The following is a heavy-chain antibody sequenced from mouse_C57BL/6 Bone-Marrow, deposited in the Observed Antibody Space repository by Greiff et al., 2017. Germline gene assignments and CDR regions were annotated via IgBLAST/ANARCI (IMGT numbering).Heavy chain of an antibody. CDR2: IYPGSGST. CDR1: GYTFTSYW. CDR3: ARHYYSNYWYFDV. D-gene: IGHD2-5*01. J-gene: IGHJ1*03. Sequence: VQLQQSGAELVKPGASVKMSCKASGYTFTSYWITWVKQRPGQGLEWIGDIYPGSGSTNYNEKFKSKATLTVATSSSTAYMQLSSLTSEDSAVYNCARHYYSNYWYFDVWGTGTTVTVSS. V-gene: IGHV1-55*01.